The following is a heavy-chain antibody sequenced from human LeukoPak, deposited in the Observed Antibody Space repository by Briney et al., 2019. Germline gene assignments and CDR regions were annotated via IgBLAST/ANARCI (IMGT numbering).Heavy chain of an antibody. CDR2: INPNSGGT. D-gene: IGHD6-13*01. V-gene: IGHV1-2*02. CDR1: GYTFTGYY. J-gene: IGHJ6*03. Sequence: EASVKVSCKASGYTFTGYYMHWVRQAPGQGLEWMGWINPNSGGTNYAQKFQGRVTMTRDTSISTAYMELSRLRSDDTAVYYCARDLGGSWSHYYYYYMAVWGKGTTVTVSS. CDR3: ARDLGGSWSHYYYYYMAV.